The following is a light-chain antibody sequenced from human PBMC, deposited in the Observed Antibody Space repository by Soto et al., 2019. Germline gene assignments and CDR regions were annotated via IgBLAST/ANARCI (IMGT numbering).Light chain of an antibody. Sequence: IQLTQSPSSLSASVGDRVTITCQASQGISSSLAWYQQKPGEAPQLLIYATSTLQSGVPSRFSGSGSETDFTLTISSLQPEDFATYYCQQLNSYPFAFGPGTKVDIK. V-gene: IGKV1-9*01. J-gene: IGKJ3*01. CDR3: QQLNSYPFA. CDR2: ATS. CDR1: QGISSS.